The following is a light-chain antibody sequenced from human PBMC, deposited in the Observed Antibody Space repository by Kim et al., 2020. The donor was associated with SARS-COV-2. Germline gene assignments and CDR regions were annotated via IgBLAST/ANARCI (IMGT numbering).Light chain of an antibody. CDR1: SPNVRSNP. J-gene: IGLJ3*02. CDR2: STN. V-gene: IGLV1-44*01. CDR3: AAWDDSLNGWV. Sequence: GQRVTFSFSGRSPNVRSNPVHWYHPPPGTAPKLLIYSTNQRPSGVPDRFSGSKSGTSASLAISGLQSEDEADYYCAAWDDSLNGWVFGGGTQLTVL.